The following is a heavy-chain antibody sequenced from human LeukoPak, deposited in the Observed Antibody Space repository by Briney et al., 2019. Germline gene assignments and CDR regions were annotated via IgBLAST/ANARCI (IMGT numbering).Heavy chain of an antibody. CDR1: GFTFSSYS. CDR2: ISSSSSYI. V-gene: IGHV3-21*01. Sequence: GGSLRLSCAASGFTFSSYSMNWVRQAPGKGLEWVSSISSSSSYIYYADSVKGRFTISRDNAKNSLYLQMNSLRAEDTAVYYCAKYYDFWSGYYSGDDAFDIWGQGTMVTVSS. J-gene: IGHJ3*02. D-gene: IGHD3-3*01. CDR3: AKYYDFWSGYYSGDDAFDI.